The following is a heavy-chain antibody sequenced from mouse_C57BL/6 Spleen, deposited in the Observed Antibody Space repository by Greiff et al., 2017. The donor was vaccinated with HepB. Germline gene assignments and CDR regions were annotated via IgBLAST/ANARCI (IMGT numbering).Heavy chain of an antibody. CDR1: GFTFSDYY. CDR3: ARETTVVGFDY. Sequence: DVKLVESEGGLVQPGSSMKLSCTASGFTFSDYYMAWVRQVPEKGLEWVANINYDGSSTYYLDSLKSRFIISRDNAKNILYLQMSSLKSEDTATYYCARETTVVGFDYWGQGTTLTVSS. CDR2: INYDGSST. J-gene: IGHJ2*01. V-gene: IGHV5-16*01. D-gene: IGHD1-1*01.